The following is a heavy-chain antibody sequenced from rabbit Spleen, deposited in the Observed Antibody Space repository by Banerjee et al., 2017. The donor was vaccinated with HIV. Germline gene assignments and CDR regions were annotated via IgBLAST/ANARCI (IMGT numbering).Heavy chain of an antibody. CDR3: ARDLVGVIGWNFYL. V-gene: IGHV1S45*01. J-gene: IGHJ4*01. CDR2: INAATGKP. Sequence: EESGGDLVQPEGSLTLTCTASGFTITNRDWICWVRQAPGKGLEWIACINAATGKPVYATWAKGRFTISRTSSTTVTLRMTSLTAADRATYFCARDLVGVIGWNFYLWGPGTLVTVS. CDR1: GFTITNRDW. D-gene: IGHD1-1*01.